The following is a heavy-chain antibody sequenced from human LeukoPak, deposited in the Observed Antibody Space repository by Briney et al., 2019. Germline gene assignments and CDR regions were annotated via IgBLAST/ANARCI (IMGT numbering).Heavy chain of an antibody. CDR2: ISGSGGST. D-gene: IGHD2-15*01. Sequence: GGAVTLSFAGSGWTFSSYVMSGVRQAGSKGREGVSAISGSGGSTYYADSVKGRFTITSENSNNTLYLQMNSLRAEDTAVYYCAKEYCPGGSCYSGWGQGTLVTVSS. J-gene: IGHJ4*02. CDR1: GWTFSSYV. CDR3: AKEYCPGGSCYSG. V-gene: IGHV3-23*01.